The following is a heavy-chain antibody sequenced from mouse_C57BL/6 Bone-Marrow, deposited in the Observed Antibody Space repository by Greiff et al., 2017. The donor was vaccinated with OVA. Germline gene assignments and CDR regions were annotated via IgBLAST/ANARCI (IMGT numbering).Heavy chain of an antibody. CDR3: ARWYYRDWFAY. V-gene: IGHV1-64*01. CDR2: INPNSGGT. Sequence: VQLQQSGAELVKPGASVKLSCKASGYTFTDYCMNWVKQSPGQGLEWIGVINPNSGGTTYNEKFKGKATLTVDKSSSTAYMQLSSLTAEDSAVYYCARWYYRDWFAYWGQGTLVTVSA. D-gene: IGHD2-13*01. J-gene: IGHJ3*01. CDR1: GYTFTDYC.